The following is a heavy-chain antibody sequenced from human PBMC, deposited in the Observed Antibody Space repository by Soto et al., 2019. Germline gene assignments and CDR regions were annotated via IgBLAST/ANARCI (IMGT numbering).Heavy chain of an antibody. J-gene: IGHJ4*02. D-gene: IGHD3-16*02. CDR3: ARQARIVWGSYRTYYFDY. Sequence: SSETLSLTCAVYGGSFSGYYWSWIRQPPGKGLEWIGEINHSGSTNYNPSLKSRVTISVDTSKNQFSLKLSSVTAADTAVYYCARQARIVWGSYRTYYFDYWGQGTLVTVSS. CDR2: INHSGST. V-gene: IGHV4-34*01. CDR1: GGSFSGYY.